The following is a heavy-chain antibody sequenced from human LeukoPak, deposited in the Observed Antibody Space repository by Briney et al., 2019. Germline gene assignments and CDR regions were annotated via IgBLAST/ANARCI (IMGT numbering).Heavy chain of an antibody. V-gene: IGHV3-66*02. D-gene: IGHD1-7*01. J-gene: IGHJ4*02. CDR1: GFTVDSHF. Sequence: SGGSLRLSCAVSGFTVDSHFMTWVRQAPGKGLEWVSVIYRDGSTYYADSVEGRFTISRDNSKNTLHLPMNSLRTEDTAVYYWAQLPRDWGQGTLVTVSS. CDR3: AQLPRD. CDR2: IYRDGST.